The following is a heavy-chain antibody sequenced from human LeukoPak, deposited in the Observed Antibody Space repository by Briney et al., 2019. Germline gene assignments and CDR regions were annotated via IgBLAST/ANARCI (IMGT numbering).Heavy chain of an antibody. J-gene: IGHJ4*02. Sequence: PGGSLRLSCAASGFTFSSYGMSWVRQAPGKGLEWVSAISGSGGSTYYADSVKGRFTISRDNSKNTLYLQMNSLRAEDTAVYYCAKDRSLDGYPDYWGQGTLVTVSS. D-gene: IGHD5-18*01. CDR3: AKDRSLDGYPDY. CDR1: GFTFSSYG. CDR2: ISGSGGST. V-gene: IGHV3-23*01.